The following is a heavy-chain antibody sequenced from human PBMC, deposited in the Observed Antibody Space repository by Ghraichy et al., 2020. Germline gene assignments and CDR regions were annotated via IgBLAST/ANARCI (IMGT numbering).Heavy chain of an antibody. D-gene: IGHD3-10*01. CDR2: IRYDGSKK. Sequence: GESLRLSCAASGFTFSSYVMHWVRQAPGKGLEWVAFIRYDGSKKYYADSVKGRFTISRDNSKNTLYLQMNSLRAEDTAVYYCAKDRSAYGAGSYYGFDYWGQGSLLTVSS. CDR3: AKDRSAYGAGSYYGFDY. V-gene: IGHV3-30*02. CDR1: GFTFSSYV. J-gene: IGHJ4*02.